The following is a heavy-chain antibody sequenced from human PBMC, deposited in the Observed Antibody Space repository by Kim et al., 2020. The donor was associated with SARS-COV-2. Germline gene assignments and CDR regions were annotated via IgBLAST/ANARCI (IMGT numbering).Heavy chain of an antibody. V-gene: IGHV3-53*01. Sequence: GGSLRLSCAASGFTVSSNYMSWVRQAPGKGLEWVSVIYSGGSTYYADSVKGRFTISRDNSKNTLYLQMNSLRAEDTAVYYCASFGEDTSWHLMPQNGGYWGQGTLVTVSS. J-gene: IGHJ4*02. CDR1: GFTVSSNY. CDR3: ASFGEDTSWHLMPQNGGY. D-gene: IGHD2-2*01. CDR2: IYSGGST.